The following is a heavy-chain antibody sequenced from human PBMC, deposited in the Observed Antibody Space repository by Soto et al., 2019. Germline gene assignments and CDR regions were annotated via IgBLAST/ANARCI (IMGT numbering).Heavy chain of an antibody. V-gene: IGHV1-69*01. D-gene: IGHD2-15*01. CDR3: GFVGYYGMDV. CDR1: GGTFSSYA. J-gene: IGHJ6*02. Sequence: QVQLVQSGAEVKKPGSPVKVSCKASGGTFSSYAISWVRQAPGQGLEWMGGIIPIFGTAKYAKKFQGRVTITADESTSTGYVELSSLRYEDTSVYYCGFVGYYGMDVWGQGTTVTVSS. CDR2: IIPIFGTA.